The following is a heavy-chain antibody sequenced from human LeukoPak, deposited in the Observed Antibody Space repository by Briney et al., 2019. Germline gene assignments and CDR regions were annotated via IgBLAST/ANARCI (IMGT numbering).Heavy chain of an antibody. Sequence: EASVKVSCKASGYTFTSYGNSWVRQAPGQGLEWMGWISAYNGNTNYAQKLQGRVTMTTDTSTSTAYMELRSLRSDDTAVYYCARVEAIGDWFDPWGQGTLVTVSS. V-gene: IGHV1-18*01. CDR3: ARVEAIGDWFDP. CDR1: GYTFTSYG. J-gene: IGHJ5*02. CDR2: ISAYNGNT.